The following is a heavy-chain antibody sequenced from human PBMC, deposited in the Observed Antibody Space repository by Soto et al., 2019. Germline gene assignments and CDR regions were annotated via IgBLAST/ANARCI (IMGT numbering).Heavy chain of an antibody. J-gene: IGHJ4*02. CDR1: GFTFSSYG. CDR2: ISYDGSNK. CDR3: AKFDYYDSSGYYWGFDY. V-gene: IGHV3-30*18. D-gene: IGHD3-22*01. Sequence: GGSLRLSCAASGFTFSSYGMHWVRQAPGKGLEWVAVISYDGSNKYYADSVKGRFTISRDNSKNTLYLQMNSLRAEDTAVYYCAKFDYYDSSGYYWGFDYWGQGTLVTVSS.